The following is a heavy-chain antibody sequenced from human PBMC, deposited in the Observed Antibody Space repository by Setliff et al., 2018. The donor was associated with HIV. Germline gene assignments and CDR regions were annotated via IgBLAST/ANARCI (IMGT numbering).Heavy chain of an antibody. CDR3: ARDSGSTWYASSRSDY. CDR2: ISDSSSTI. Sequence: GGSLRLSCAASGFTFSNYGMNWVRQAPGKGLEWVSYISDSSSTIYYVGSVRGRFTISRDNARNSLYLQMNSLRAEDTAVYYCARDSGSTWYASSRSDYWGQGTLVTVSS. D-gene: IGHD6-13*01. CDR1: GFTFSNYG. J-gene: IGHJ4*02. V-gene: IGHV3-48*01.